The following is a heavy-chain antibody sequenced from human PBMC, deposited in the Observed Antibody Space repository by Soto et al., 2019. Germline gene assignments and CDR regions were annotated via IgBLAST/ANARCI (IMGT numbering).Heavy chain of an antibody. CDR1: SFTFSIAW. CDR2: IKSKSGGGTT. V-gene: IGHV3-15*07. CDR3: TTDGPSGNDVNFDY. Sequence: TGGSLRLSCAASSFTFSIAWMNWVRQAPGKGLEWVGRIKSKSGGGTTDYAAPVKGRFTISRDDSENTVYLRMNSLKTEDTAVYYCTTDGPSGNDVNFDYWGQGTLVTVSS. D-gene: IGHD5-12*01. J-gene: IGHJ4*02.